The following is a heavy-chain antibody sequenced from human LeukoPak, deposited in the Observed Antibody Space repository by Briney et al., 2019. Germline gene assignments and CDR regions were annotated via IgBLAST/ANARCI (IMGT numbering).Heavy chain of an antibody. J-gene: IGHJ5*02. CDR2: IYYSGSA. V-gene: IGHV4-59*08. CDR3: ASLPARSRHYDSSGPS. D-gene: IGHD3-22*01. CDR1: GGSISSYY. Sequence: PSETLSLTCTVSGGSISSYYWSWIRQPPGKGLEWIGYIYYSGSANYNPSLKSRVTISVDTSKNQFSLKLSSVTAADTAVYYCASLPARSRHYDSSGPSWGQGTLVTVSS.